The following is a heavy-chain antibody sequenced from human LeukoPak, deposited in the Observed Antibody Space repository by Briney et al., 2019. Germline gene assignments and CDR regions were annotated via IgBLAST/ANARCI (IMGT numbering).Heavy chain of an antibody. D-gene: IGHD3-16*01. V-gene: IGHV4-34*01. CDR3: ARVWAHYYYYMDV. J-gene: IGHJ6*03. CDR1: GGSFSGYY. CDR2: INHSGST. Sequence: SETLSFTCAVYGGSFSGYYWSWIRQPPGKGLEWIGEINHSGSTNYNPSLKSRVTISVDTSKNQFSLKLSSVTAADTAVYYCARVWAHYYYYMDVWGKGTTVTVSS.